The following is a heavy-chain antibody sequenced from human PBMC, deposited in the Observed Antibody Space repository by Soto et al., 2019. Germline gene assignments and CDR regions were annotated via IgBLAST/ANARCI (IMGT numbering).Heavy chain of an antibody. CDR3: ARERQDSSGWYVTPALDY. Sequence: PGGSLRLSCAASGFTFSSHAMSWVRQAPGKGLEWVSTVSGSGGSTYYADSVKGRITISRDNSKNTLYLQMNSLRAEDTAVYYCARERQDSSGWYVTPALDYWGQGTLVTVSS. CDR2: VSGSGGST. CDR1: GFTFSSHA. V-gene: IGHV3-23*01. J-gene: IGHJ4*02. D-gene: IGHD6-19*01.